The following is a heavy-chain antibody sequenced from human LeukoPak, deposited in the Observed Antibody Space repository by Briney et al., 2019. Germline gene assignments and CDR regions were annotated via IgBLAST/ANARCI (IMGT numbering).Heavy chain of an antibody. V-gene: IGHV4-59*08. Sequence: SETLSPTCTVSGGSISSYYWSWIRQPPGKGLEWIGYIYYSGRTNYNPSLKSRVTISVDTSKNQFSLKLTSVTAADTAVYYCACRGVAAAYDAFDIWGQGTMVTVSS. J-gene: IGHJ3*02. CDR2: IYYSGRT. CDR1: GGSISSYY. D-gene: IGHD6-13*01. CDR3: ACRGVAAAYDAFDI.